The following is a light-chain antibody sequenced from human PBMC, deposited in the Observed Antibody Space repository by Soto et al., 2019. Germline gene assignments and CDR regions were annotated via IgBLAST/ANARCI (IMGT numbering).Light chain of an antibody. V-gene: IGLV2-14*01. J-gene: IGLJ1*01. CDR3: SSYTTSSTQV. CDR2: EVS. Sequence: QSALTQPTSVSGSPGQSITISCTGTSSDIGGYKHVSWYQQHPGKAPKLMIYEVSNRPSGVSNRFSGSKSGNTASLTISGLQAEDEADYYFSSYTTSSTQVFGTGTKLTVL. CDR1: SSDIGGYKH.